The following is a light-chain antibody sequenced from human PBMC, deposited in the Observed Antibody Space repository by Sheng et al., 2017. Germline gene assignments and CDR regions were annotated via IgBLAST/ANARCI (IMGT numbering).Light chain of an antibody. CDR1: QNIISN. CDR3: QQYNDWGT. CDR2: GAS. V-gene: IGKV3D-15*01. Sequence: EIVLTQSPATLSLSPGERATLSCRASQNIISNYLAWYQQKVGQAPRLLIYGASNRATGVPDRFSGSGSGTEFTLTISSLQSEDFVVYYCQQYNDWGTFGQGTKVEIK. J-gene: IGKJ1*01.